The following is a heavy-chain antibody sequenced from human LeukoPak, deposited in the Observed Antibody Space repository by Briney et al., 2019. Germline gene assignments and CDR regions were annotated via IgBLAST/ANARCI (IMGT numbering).Heavy chain of an antibody. Sequence: GRSLRLSCAASGFTFSSYAMHWVRQAPGKGLEWVAVISYDGSNKYYADSVKGRFTISRDNSKNTLYLQMNSLRAEDTAVYYCARDATDEGAFDIWGQGTMVTVSS. CDR1: GFTFSSYA. V-gene: IGHV3-30-3*01. D-gene: IGHD2-15*01. J-gene: IGHJ3*02. CDR2: ISYDGSNK. CDR3: ARDATDEGAFDI.